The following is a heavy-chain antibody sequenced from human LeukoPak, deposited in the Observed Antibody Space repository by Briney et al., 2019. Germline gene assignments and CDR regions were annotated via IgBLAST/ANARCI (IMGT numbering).Heavy chain of an antibody. CDR2: IIPILGIA. Sequence: SVKVSCKASGGTFSSYAISWVRQAPGQGLEWMGRIIPILGIANYAQKFQGRVTITADKSTSTAYMELSSLRSEDTAEYYCASYYYGSGIGAFDIWGQGTMVTVSS. CDR1: GGTFSSYA. J-gene: IGHJ3*02. V-gene: IGHV1-69*04. CDR3: ASYYYGSGIGAFDI. D-gene: IGHD3-10*01.